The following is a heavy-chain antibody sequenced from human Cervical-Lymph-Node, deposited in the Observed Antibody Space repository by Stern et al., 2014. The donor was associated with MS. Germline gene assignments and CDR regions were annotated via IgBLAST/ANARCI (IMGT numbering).Heavy chain of an antibody. D-gene: IGHD2-15*01. J-gene: IGHJ6*02. V-gene: IGHV5-51*03. CDR2: VYPANSET. CDR1: GYHFSTFW. Sequence: VQLVQSGAEVKMPGESLKISCQGFGYHFSTFWIAWVRQMPGKGLEWMGIVYPANSETRYSPSFQGQVTVSADTSITTAYLQWSSLKASDTAIYFCARLTGYFGSSVHMDVWGQGTTVTVAS. CDR3: ARLTGYFGSSVHMDV.